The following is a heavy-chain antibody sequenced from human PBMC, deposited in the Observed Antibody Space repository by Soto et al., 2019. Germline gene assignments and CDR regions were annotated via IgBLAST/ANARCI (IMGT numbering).Heavy chain of an antibody. J-gene: IGHJ6*02. CDR3: ARDHDRIAAALYGMDV. V-gene: IGHV1-2*04. CDR2: INPNSGGT. CDR1: GYTFTGYY. D-gene: IGHD6-13*01. Sequence: ASVKVSCKASGYTFTGYYMHWVRQAPGQGLEWMGWINPNSGGTNYAQKFQGWVTMTRDTSISTVYMELSRLRSDDTAVYYCARDHDRIAAALYGMDVWGQGTTVTVSS.